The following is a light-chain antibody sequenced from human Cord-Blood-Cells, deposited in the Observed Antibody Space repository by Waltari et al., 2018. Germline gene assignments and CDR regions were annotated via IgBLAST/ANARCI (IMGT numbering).Light chain of an antibody. CDR2: DDS. CDR1: NIGRKS. V-gene: IGLV3-21*02. Sequence: SYVLTQPPSVSVAPGQTARHTCGGHNIGRKSVHWYQQKPGQAPVLLVYDDSDRPSGIPERFSGSNSGNTATLTISRVEAGDEADYYCQVWDSSSDHVVFGGGTKLTVL. CDR3: QVWDSSSDHVV. J-gene: IGLJ2*01.